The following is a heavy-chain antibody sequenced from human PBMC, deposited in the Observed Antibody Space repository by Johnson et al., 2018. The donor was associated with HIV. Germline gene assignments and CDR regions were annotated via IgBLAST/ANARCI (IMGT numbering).Heavy chain of an antibody. J-gene: IGHJ3*02. CDR2: ISWNSGSI. D-gene: IGHD1-1*01. Sequence: VQLVESGGGLVQPGGSLRLSCAASGFTVSSNYMSWVRQAPGKGLEWVSGISWNSGSIGYVDSVKGRFTISRDNVKNSLYLQMKSLRPEDTALYYCTTEELESPHDAFDIWGQGTMVTVSS. CDR1: GFTVSSNY. V-gene: IGHV3-9*01. CDR3: TTEELESPHDAFDI.